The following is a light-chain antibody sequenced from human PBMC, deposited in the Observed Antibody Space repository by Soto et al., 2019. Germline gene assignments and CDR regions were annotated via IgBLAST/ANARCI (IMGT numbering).Light chain of an antibody. CDR1: QSVSSN. J-gene: IGKJ1*01. CDR3: QQYNNWPRWT. Sequence: EIVMTQSPATLSVSPGERATLSCRASQSVSSNLAWYQQKPGQAPRLLIYGASTRDTGIPARFSGSGSGTEFTLTISSLQSEDFAVYYCQQYNNWPRWTFGQGTKVDIK. V-gene: IGKV3-15*01. CDR2: GAS.